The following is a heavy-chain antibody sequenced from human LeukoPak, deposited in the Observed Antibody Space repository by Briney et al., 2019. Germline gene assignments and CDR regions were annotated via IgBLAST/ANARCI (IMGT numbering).Heavy chain of an antibody. V-gene: IGHV4-39*07. J-gene: IGHJ3*02. CDR2: IYYSGST. D-gene: IGHD2-2*01. CDR3: ARVPEVRQYQLHWDAFDI. Sequence: PSETLSLTCTVSGGSISSSSYYWGWIRQPPGKGLEWIGSIYYSGSTYYNPSLKSRVTISVDTSKNQFSLKLSSVTAADTAVYYCARVPEVRQYQLHWDAFDIWGQGTMVTVSS. CDR1: GGSISSSSYY.